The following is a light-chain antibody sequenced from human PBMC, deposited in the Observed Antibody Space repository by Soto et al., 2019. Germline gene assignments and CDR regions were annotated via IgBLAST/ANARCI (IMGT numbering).Light chain of an antibody. CDR2: AAS. J-gene: IGKJ1*01. Sequence: IMMTQSPSSLSASVGDRVSITCRASQGIRNDLGWYQQKPGKAPKLLIYAASSLQSGVPSRSRGSGSGTDFTLNISSLQPENFAPYYCLQDYNYPSTFGQGTKVDIK. CDR1: QGIRND. V-gene: IGKV1-6*01. CDR3: LQDYNYPST.